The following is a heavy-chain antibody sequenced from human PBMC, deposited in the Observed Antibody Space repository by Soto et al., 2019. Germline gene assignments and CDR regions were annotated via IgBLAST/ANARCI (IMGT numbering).Heavy chain of an antibody. CDR1: GFPSSSYA. Sequence: RLSCASSGFPSSSYAMSWVRQTPGKGLEWVSAISGSGGSTYYADSVKGRFTISRDNSKNTLYLQMNSLRAEDTAVYYCAKETWILSYWGQGTLVTVSS. CDR3: AKETWILSY. V-gene: IGHV3-23*01. J-gene: IGHJ4*02. D-gene: IGHD5-18*01. CDR2: ISGSGGST.